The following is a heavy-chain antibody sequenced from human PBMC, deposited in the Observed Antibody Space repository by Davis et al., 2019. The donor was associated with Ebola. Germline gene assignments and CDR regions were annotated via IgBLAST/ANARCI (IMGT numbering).Heavy chain of an antibody. CDR2: INSDGSST. CDR1: GFTFSSYW. Sequence: GESLKISCAASGFTFSSYWMHWVRQAPGKGLVWVSRINSDGSSTSYADSVKGRFTISRDNAKNTLYLQMNSLRAEDTAVYYCARGYCSGGSCRNYCYYGMDVWGQGTTVTVSS. D-gene: IGHD2-15*01. J-gene: IGHJ6*02. V-gene: IGHV3-74*01. CDR3: ARGYCSGGSCRNYCYYGMDV.